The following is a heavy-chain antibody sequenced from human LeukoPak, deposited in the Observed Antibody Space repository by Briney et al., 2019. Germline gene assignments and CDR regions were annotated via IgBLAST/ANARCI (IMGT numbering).Heavy chain of an antibody. V-gene: IGHV3-49*03. Sequence: GGPLRLSCTASGFTFGDYAMSWFRQAPGKGLEWVAVIRSKPYGGTTESAASVKGRFTISRDDSKSIAYLQMNSLKTEDTAVYYCSRGADMAAVGTVFDSWGQGTLVTVSS. CDR3: SRGADMAAVGTVFDS. J-gene: IGHJ4*02. CDR1: GFTFGDYA. D-gene: IGHD6-13*01. CDR2: IRSKPYGGTT.